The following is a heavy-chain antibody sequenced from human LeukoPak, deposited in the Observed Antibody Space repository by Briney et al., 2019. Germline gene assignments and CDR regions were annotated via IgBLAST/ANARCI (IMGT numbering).Heavy chain of an antibody. J-gene: IGHJ4*02. CDR2: IKQDGSEK. V-gene: IGHV3-7*01. CDR3: ARDKGGYPTYFDY. D-gene: IGHD5-12*01. Sequence: GGSLRLSCVASGFTFSSYWMSWVRQAPGKGLEWVANIKQDGSEKYYVDSVKGRFTISRDNAKNSLYLQMNSLRAEDTAVYYCARDKGGYPTYFDYWGQGTLVTVSS. CDR1: GFTFSSYW.